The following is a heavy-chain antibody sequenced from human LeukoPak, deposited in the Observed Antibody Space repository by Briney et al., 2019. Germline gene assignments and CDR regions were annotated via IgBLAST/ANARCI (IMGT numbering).Heavy chain of an antibody. Sequence: SETLSLTCTVSGGSISSGSYYWSWIRQPAGKGLEWIGYIYYNGSTNYNPSLKSRVTISVDTSKNQFSLRLTSVTAADTAVYYCARAWELNARADPWGRGTLVIVSA. CDR2: IYYNGST. D-gene: IGHD3-10*01. J-gene: IGHJ5*02. CDR1: GGSISSGSYY. V-gene: IGHV4-61*10. CDR3: ARAWELNARADP.